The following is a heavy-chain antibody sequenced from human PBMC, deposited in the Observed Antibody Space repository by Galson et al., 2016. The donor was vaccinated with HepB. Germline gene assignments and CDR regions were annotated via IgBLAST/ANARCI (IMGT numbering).Heavy chain of an antibody. D-gene: IGHD6-6*01. CDR1: GFSFINYR. CDR2: ISSSDYFI. V-gene: IGHV3-21*06. CDR3: ARDRGTTSSITHYGMDV. J-gene: IGHJ6*02. Sequence: SLRLSCAASGFSFINYRMNWVRQAPGKGLEWVSAISSSDYFIHYADSVRGRFTISRDNAKNSVFLQMNSPRPEDTAVYFCARDRGTTSSITHYGMDVWGQGTAVAVSS.